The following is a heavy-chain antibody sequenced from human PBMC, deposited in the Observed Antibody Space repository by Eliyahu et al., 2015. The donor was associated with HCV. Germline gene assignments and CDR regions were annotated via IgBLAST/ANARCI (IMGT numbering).Heavy chain of an antibody. CDR3: ARDQYYYGSGSCLNY. J-gene: IGHJ4*02. CDR2: ISYDGSNK. CDR1: GFTFSSYA. V-gene: IGHV3-30-3*01. D-gene: IGHD3-10*01. Sequence: QVQLVESGGGVVQPGRSLRLSCAASGFTFSSYAMHWVRQAPGKGLEGVAVISYDGSNKYYADSVKGRFTISRDNSKNTLYLQMNSLRAEDTAVYYCARDQYYYGSGSCLNYWGQGTLVTVSS.